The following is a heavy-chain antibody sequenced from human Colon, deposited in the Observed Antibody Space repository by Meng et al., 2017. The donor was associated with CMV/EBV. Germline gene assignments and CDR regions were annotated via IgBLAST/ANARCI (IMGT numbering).Heavy chain of an antibody. D-gene: IGHD3-22*01. CDR3: ANYGWLLYYFDY. V-gene: IGHV3-23*01. CDR2: ISGSGGST. J-gene: IGHJ4*02. Sequence: CAASGFTFSVYAMSCVRQAPGKGLEWVSAISGSGGSTYYADSVKGRFTISRDNSKNTLYLQMNSLRAEDTAVYYCANYGWLLYYFDYWGQRTLVTVSS. CDR1: GFTFSVYA.